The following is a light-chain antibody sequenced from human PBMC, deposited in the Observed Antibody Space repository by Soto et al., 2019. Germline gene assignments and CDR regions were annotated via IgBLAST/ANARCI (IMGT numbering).Light chain of an antibody. V-gene: IGLV2-8*01. CDR2: EVT. CDR3: SSYAASNNFAV. CDR1: SSDVGGYNY. J-gene: IGLJ1*01. Sequence: QSALTQPPSASGSPGQSVTISCTGTSSDVGGYNYVSWYQQHPGKAPKLMIYEVTKRPSGVPDRFSGSKSGNTASLTVSGLQAEDEADYYCSSYAASNNFAVFGTGTKLTVL.